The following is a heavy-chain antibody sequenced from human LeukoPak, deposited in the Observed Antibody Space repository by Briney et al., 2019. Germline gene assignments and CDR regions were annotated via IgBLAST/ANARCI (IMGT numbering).Heavy chain of an antibody. CDR3: ARDVYGDGYNSFDY. J-gene: IGHJ4*02. V-gene: IGHV3-66*01. CDR2: IYSGGYSGGGP. D-gene: IGHD5-24*01. Sequence: GGSLRLSCAVSGFIVSSNHMNWVRQAPGKGLEWVSGIYSGGYSGGGPFYADSVTGRFTTSSDSSKNTLFLQMNSMRAEDTAVYYCARDVYGDGYNSFDYWGLGILVTVSS. CDR1: GFIVSSNH.